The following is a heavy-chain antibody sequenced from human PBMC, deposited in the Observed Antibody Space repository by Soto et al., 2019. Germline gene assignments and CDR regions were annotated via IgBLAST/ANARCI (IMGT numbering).Heavy chain of an antibody. D-gene: IGHD2-21*02. CDR2: IFSNDEK. CDR3: ARIQGGGDWGWFDP. CDR1: GFSLSNARMG. V-gene: IGHV2-26*01. Sequence: SGPTLVNPTETLTLTCTVSGFSLSNARMGVSLIRQPPGTALEWLAHIFSNDEKSYSTXXXXTXTXSXDXXXRQRXLTITXMDPVDTATHYCARIQGGGDWGWFDPWGQ. J-gene: IGHJ5*02.